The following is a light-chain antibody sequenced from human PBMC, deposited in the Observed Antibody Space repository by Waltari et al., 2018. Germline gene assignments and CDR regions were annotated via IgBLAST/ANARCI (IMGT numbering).Light chain of an antibody. V-gene: IGKV1-5*03. CDR3: HQYNAYPWT. CDR1: QTISNW. Sequence: DVQMTQSPSTLSASGGDRITITCRASQTISNWLAWYQQKPGKAPTLLIYKASSLQGGVPSRFSGSGSGAEFTLTISSLQPDDFATYYCHQYNAYPWTFGQGTKVEIK. CDR2: KAS. J-gene: IGKJ1*01.